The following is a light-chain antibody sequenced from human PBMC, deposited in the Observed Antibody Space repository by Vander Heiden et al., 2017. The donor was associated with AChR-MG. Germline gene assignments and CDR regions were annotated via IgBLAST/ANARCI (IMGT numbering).Light chain of an antibody. V-gene: IGLV2-14*01. CDR2: DVS. CDR3: SSYTSSSTLV. J-gene: IGLJ1*01. Sequence: SALTQPASVSGSPGRPITSSCTGTSSNVGGYNYGDCHQQHPGKAPKLMIYDVSNRPSGVSNRFSGSKSGNTASLTISGLQAEDEADYYCSSYTSSSTLVFGTGTKVTVL. CDR1: SSNVGGYNY.